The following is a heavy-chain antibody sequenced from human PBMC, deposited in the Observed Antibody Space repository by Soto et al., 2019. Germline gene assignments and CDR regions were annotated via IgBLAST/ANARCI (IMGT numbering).Heavy chain of an antibody. Sequence: QVQLVQSGAEVKKPGSSVKVSCKASGGTFSSYTISWVRQAPGQGLEWMGRIIPILGIANYAQKFQGRVTITADKSTSTADMELSSVGSADTAGYYCASENLGVTMVRGATYYFDYWGQGTLVTVSS. CDR3: ASENLGVTMVRGATYYFDY. CDR2: IIPILGIA. V-gene: IGHV1-69*02. D-gene: IGHD3-10*01. J-gene: IGHJ4*02. CDR1: GGTFSSYT.